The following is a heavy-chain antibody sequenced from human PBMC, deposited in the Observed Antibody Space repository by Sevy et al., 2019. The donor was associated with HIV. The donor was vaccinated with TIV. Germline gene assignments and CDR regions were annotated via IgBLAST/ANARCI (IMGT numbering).Heavy chain of an antibody. V-gene: IGHV3-73*01. D-gene: IGHD3-10*01. Sequence: GGSLRLSCAASGFNFSVSALHWVRQASGKGLEWVGRIRSKTNNYATAYAASVKGRFTISRDDSKNTAYLQMNGLKADDTAVYYCSVGATMVRNDYCGQGTLVTVSS. CDR1: GFNFSVSA. CDR3: SVGATMVRNDY. CDR2: IRSKTNNYAT. J-gene: IGHJ4*02.